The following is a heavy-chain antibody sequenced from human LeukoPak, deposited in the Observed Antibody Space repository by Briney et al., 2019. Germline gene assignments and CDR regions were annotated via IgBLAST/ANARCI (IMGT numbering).Heavy chain of an antibody. CDR3: TKNIGYSYGYLAN. V-gene: IGHV3-23*01. J-gene: IGHJ4*02. D-gene: IGHD5-18*01. CDR2: ISGSGSTT. Sequence: PGGSLRLSCVVSGFPLNLFAVTWVRQAPGKGLEWVSFISGSGSTTHYAGTVEGRFTISKDIGKNIVYLQMDSLTAEDTAVYFCTKNIGYSYGYLANWGQGALVAVSS. CDR1: GFPLNLFA.